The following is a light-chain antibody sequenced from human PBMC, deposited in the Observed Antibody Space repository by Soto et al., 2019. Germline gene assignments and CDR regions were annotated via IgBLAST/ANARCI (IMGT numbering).Light chain of an antibody. CDR2: KTS. CDR1: QVISDQ. V-gene: IGKV1-5*03. Sequence: DIQMPQSPSTLSASVGDRVTITCRATQVISDQLAWYQQQPGKAPKLLIYKTSRLERGVPSKFSGSGSETEFTLTISSLQPDDFATYDCQQYNTCPLTLGGVTTVDI. J-gene: IGKJ4*01. CDR3: QQYNTCPLT.